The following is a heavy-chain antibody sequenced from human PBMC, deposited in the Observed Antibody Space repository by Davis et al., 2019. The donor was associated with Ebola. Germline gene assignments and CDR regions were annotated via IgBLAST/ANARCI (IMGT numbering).Heavy chain of an antibody. CDR2: ISAYNGNT. CDR1: GYTLTSYG. V-gene: IGHV1-18*01. CDR3: ARAYYDILTGYYRSEFFDY. Sequence: ASVKVSCKASGYTLTSYGISWVRQAPGQGLEWMGWISAYNGNTNYAQKLQGRVTMTTDTSTSTAYMELRSLRSDDTAVYYCARAYYDILTGYYRSEFFDYWGQGTLVTVSS. J-gene: IGHJ4*02. D-gene: IGHD3-9*01.